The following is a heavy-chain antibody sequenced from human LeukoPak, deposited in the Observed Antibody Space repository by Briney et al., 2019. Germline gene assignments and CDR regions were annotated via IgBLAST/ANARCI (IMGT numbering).Heavy chain of an antibody. CDR3: ARELWFGGRTMFDP. J-gene: IGHJ5*02. V-gene: IGHV3-48*03. CDR1: GFTFSSYE. Sequence: GGSLRLSCAASGFTFSSYEMNWVRQAPGKGLEWVSYISSSGSTLYYADPVKGRFTISRDNAKNSLYLQMNSLRAEDTAVYYCARELWFGGRTMFDPWGQGTLVTVSS. CDR2: ISSSGSTL. D-gene: IGHD3-10*01.